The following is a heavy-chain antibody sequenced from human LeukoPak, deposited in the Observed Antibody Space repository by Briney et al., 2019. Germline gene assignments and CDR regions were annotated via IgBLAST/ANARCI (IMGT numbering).Heavy chain of an antibody. CDR3: ARLGSYCDAFDI. CDR1: GGSFSGYY. J-gene: IGHJ3*02. CDR2: INHSGST. D-gene: IGHD1-26*01. V-gene: IGHV4-34*01. Sequence: SETLSLTCAVYGGSFSGYYWSWIRQPPGKGLEWIGEINHSGSTNYNPSLKSRVTISVDTSKNQFSLKLSSVTAADTAVYYCARLGSYCDAFDIWGQGTMVTVSS.